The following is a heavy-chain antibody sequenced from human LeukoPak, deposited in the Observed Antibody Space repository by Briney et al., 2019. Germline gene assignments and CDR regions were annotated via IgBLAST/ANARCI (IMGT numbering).Heavy chain of an antibody. D-gene: IGHD3-10*01. CDR1: GGSLSGYY. CDR3: ARRVGFYGSGSLNYFDP. CDR2: IFRIGST. Sequence: SETLSLTCAVSGGSLSGYYWGWIRQPPGKGLEWIGSIFRIGSTYYSASLKSRVSISVDTSKNHIALKLTSVTAADTAVYFCARRVGFYGSGSLNYFDPWGQGILVSVS. V-gene: IGHV4-39*02. J-gene: IGHJ5*01.